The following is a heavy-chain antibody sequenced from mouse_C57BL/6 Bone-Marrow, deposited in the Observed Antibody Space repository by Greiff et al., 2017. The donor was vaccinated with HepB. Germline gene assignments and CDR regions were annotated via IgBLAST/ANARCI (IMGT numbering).Heavy chain of an antibody. CDR1: GYAFSSYW. J-gene: IGHJ2*01. D-gene: IGHD1-2*01. CDR2: IYPGDGDT. Sequence: LVESGAELVKPGASVKISCKASGYAFSSYWMNWVKQRPGKGLEWIGQIYPGDGDTNYNGKFKGKATLTADKYSSTAYMQLSSLTSEDSAVYFCARALRLKRDYWGQGTTLTVSS. CDR3: ARALRLKRDY. V-gene: IGHV1-80*01.